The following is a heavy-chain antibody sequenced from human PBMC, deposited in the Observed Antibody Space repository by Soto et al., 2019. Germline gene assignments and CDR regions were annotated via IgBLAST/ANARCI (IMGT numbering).Heavy chain of an antibody. D-gene: IGHD5-18*01. V-gene: IGHV3-49*03. J-gene: IGHJ4*02. CDR2: IRATAYGGTA. CDR3: TRGVGYSYGYLYFDN. CDR1: GFTFGDYA. Sequence: GGSLRLSCTTSGFTFGDYAMSWFRRAPGKGLEWVGFIRATAYGGTAEYAASVQGRFTISRDDSKTIAYLQMSSLKTEDTAVYYCTRGVGYSYGYLYFDNWGQGTLVTVSS.